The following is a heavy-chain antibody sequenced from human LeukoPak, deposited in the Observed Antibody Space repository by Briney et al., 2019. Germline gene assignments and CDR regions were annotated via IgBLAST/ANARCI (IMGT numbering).Heavy chain of an antibody. D-gene: IGHD3-22*01. CDR2: IYTSGST. J-gene: IGHJ5*02. CDR3: ARRLDYDSQFDP. Sequence: SETLSLTCTVSGGSISTHYWSWIRQPAGKGLEWIGRIYTSGSTNYNPSLKSRVTMSVDTSKNQFSLKLSSVTAADTAVYYCARRLDYDSQFDPWGQGTLVTVSS. V-gene: IGHV4-4*07. CDR1: GGSISTHY.